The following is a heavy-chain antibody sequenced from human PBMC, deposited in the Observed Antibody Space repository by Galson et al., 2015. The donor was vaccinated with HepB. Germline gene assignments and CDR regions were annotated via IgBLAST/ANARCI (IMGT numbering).Heavy chain of an antibody. CDR3: AREASQYYDILTGSPGNAFDI. V-gene: IGHV1-46*01. CDR1: GYTFTSYY. Sequence: SVKVSCKASGYTFTSYYMHWVRQAPGQGLEWMGIINPSGGSTSYAQKFQGRVTMTRDTSTSTVYMELSSLRSEDTAVYYCAREASQYYDILTGSPGNAFDIWGQGTMVTVSS. CDR2: INPSGGST. D-gene: IGHD3-9*01. J-gene: IGHJ3*02.